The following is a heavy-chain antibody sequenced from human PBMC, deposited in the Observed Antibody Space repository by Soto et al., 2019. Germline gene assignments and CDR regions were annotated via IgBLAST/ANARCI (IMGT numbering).Heavy chain of an antibody. Sequence: PSETLSLTCNVSGGSISSSSYYWGWIRQPPGKGLEWIGSICYSGSTYYKPSLKSRVTISIDTSKNQFSLKLSSVTAAGTAVYNCASQTQVAAADYRAQGTLVTVSS. V-gene: IGHV4-39*01. CDR1: GGSISSSSYY. D-gene: IGHD6-13*01. CDR2: ICYSGST. CDR3: ASQTQVAAADY. J-gene: IGHJ4*02.